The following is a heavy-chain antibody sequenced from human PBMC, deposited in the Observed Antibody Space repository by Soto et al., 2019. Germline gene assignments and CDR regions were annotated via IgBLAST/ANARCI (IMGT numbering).Heavy chain of an antibody. CDR2: ISGSATDT. CDR3: AKDLRSGLSGYFDS. V-gene: IGHV3-23*01. D-gene: IGHD3-22*01. J-gene: IGHJ4*02. Sequence: VRQAPGKGLEWVSAISGSATDTHYGDSVRGRFAVSRDNFXDXLYLHMKSLRAEDTAVYYCAKDLRSGLSGYFDSWGQGVXVTVSS.